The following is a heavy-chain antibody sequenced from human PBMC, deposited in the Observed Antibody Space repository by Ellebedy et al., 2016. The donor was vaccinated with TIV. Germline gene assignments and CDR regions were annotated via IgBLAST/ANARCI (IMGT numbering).Heavy chain of an antibody. Sequence: GESLKISCAASGFTFSNYWIHWVRQAPGKGLVWLSRINRDGSSANYADSVKGRFNISRDNSKNTLYVQMNSLRAEDTAVYYCARGGRDQWLIDYWGQGTLVTVSS. D-gene: IGHD6-19*01. J-gene: IGHJ4*02. CDR3: ARGGRDQWLIDY. CDR2: INRDGSSA. V-gene: IGHV3-74*01. CDR1: GFTFSNYW.